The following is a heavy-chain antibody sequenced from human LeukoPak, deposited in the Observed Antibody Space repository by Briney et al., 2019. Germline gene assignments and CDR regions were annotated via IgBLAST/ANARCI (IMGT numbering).Heavy chain of an antibody. Sequence: PGGSLRLSCTASGFTFGDYAMSWFRQAPGKGLEWVGFIRSKAYGGTTEYAASVKGRFTISRDDSKSIAYLQMNSLKTEDTAVYYCTREAPVYSYGPYFDYWGQGTLVTVSS. J-gene: IGHJ4*02. CDR2: IRSKAYGGTT. CDR1: GFTFGDYA. CDR3: TREAPVYSYGPYFDY. V-gene: IGHV3-49*03. D-gene: IGHD5-18*01.